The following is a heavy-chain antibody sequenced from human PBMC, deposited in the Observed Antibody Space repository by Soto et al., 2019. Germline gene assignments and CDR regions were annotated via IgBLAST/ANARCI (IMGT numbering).Heavy chain of an antibody. CDR2: IYYSGST. Sequence: SQTLSLTCTVSGGSISSSSYYWGWIRQPPGKGLEWIGSIYYSGSTYYNPSLKSRVTISVDTSKNQFSLKLSSVTAADTAVYYCASNYDILTGYYYLAPDNWFDPWGQGTLVTVSS. J-gene: IGHJ5*02. CDR1: GGSISSSSYY. D-gene: IGHD3-9*01. V-gene: IGHV4-39*01. CDR3: ASNYDILTGYYYLAPDNWFDP.